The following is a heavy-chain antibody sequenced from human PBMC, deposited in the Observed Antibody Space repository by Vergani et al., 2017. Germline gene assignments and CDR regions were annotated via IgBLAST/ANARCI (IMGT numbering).Heavy chain of an antibody. CDR3: ARKSRVYGGVDY. D-gene: IGHD4-23*01. CDR1: GFTFSSYG. V-gene: IGHV3-33*01. J-gene: IGHJ4*02. Sequence: QVQLVESGGGVVQPGRSLRLSCAASGFTFSSYGMHWVRQAPGKGLGWVAVIWYDGSNKYYADSVKGRFTISRDNSKNTLYLQMNSLRAEDTAVYYCARKSRVYGGVDYWGQGTLVTVSS. CDR2: IWYDGSNK.